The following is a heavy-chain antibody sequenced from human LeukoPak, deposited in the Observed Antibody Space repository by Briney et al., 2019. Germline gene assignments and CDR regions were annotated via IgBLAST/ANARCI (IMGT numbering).Heavy chain of an antibody. D-gene: IGHD6-25*01. CDR1: GFTFSSHS. J-gene: IGHJ3*02. CDR3: ARALKPYGSSGTTYAFDI. V-gene: IGHV3-21*06. CDR2: ISSSSNYI. Sequence: NPGGSLRLSCAPSGFTFSSHSMTWVRQAPGKGLEWVSSISSSSNYIYYADSVKGRFTISRDNAKNSVSLQMNSLRAEDTAVYYCARALKPYGSSGTTYAFDIWGQGTMVTVSP.